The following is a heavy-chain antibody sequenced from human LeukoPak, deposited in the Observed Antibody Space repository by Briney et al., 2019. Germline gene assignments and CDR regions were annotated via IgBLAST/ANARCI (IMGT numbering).Heavy chain of an antibody. D-gene: IGHD6-6*01. CDR2: ISWNSGST. CDR3: AKDRWYSSSGFFDY. Sequence: PGGSLRLSCAASGFTFDDYAMHWVRQGPGKGLEWVSGISWNSGSTYYADSVRGRFTISRDNSKNTLYLQMNSLRAEDTAVYFCAKDRWYSSSGFFDYWGQGTLVTVSS. CDR1: GFTFDDYA. J-gene: IGHJ4*02. V-gene: IGHV3-9*01.